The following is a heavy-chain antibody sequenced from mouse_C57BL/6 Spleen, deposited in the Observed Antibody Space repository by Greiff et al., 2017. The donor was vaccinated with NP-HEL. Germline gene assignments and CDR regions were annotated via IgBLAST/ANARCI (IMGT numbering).Heavy chain of an antibody. CDR1: GYTFTDYN. CDR3: ARTGMVTTVYYFDY. D-gene: IGHD2-2*01. V-gene: IGHV1-18*01. J-gene: IGHJ2*01. Sequence: VQLQQSGPELVKPGASVKIPCKASGYTFTDYNMDWVKQSHGKSLEWIGDINPNNGGTIYNQKFKGKATLTVDKSSSTAYMELRSLTSEDTAVYYCARTGMVTTVYYFDYWGQGTTLTVSS. CDR2: INPNNGGT.